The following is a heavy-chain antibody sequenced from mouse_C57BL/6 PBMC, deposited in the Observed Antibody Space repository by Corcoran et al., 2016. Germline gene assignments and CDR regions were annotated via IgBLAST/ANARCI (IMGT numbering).Heavy chain of an antibody. CDR3: ARHGYYVFYAMDY. Sequence: QVQLQQSGRELVKPGASVKLSCKASGYTFKRYDINWEKQRPGQGLEWIGWINPRDGSTKYNEKFKGKATLTVDTSSSTAYKELHSLTSEDSAVYFCARHGYYVFYAMDYWGQGTSVTVSS. CDR2: INPRDGST. CDR1: GYTFKRYD. V-gene: IGHV1-85*01. D-gene: IGHD2-3*01. J-gene: IGHJ4*01.